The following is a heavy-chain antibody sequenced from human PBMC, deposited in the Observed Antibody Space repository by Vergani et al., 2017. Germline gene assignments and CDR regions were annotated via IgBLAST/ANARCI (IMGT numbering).Heavy chain of an antibody. Sequence: EVHLVESGGGLVQPGGSLRLSCAASGFTFSSYEMNWVRQAPGKGLEWVSYISSSGSTIYYADSVKGRFTISRDNAKNSLYLQMNSLRAEDTAVYYCAITYYYDSSGYYTDAFDIWGQGTMVTVSS. CDR3: AITYYYDSSGYYTDAFDI. D-gene: IGHD3-22*01. V-gene: IGHV3-48*03. CDR2: ISSSGSTI. J-gene: IGHJ3*02. CDR1: GFTFSSYE.